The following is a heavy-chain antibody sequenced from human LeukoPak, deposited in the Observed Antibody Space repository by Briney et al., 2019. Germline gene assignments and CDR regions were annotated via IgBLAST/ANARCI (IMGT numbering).Heavy chain of an antibody. CDR3: ATKPRRGRRTDY. CDR1: GFTLSSYS. J-gene: IGHJ4*02. CDR2: ISSSSSYI. D-gene: IGHD3-16*01. Sequence: PGGSLRLSRAASGFTLSSYSMNWGRQAPGKGLEWVSSISSSSSYIYYADSVKGRFTISRDNAKNSLYLQMNSLRAEDTAVYYCATKPRRGRRTDYWGQGTLVTVSS. V-gene: IGHV3-21*01.